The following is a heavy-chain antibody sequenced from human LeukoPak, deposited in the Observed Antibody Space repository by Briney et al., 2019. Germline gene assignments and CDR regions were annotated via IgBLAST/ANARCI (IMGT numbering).Heavy chain of an antibody. D-gene: IGHD5-12*01. Sequence: ASVKVSCKVSGYTLTELSMHWVRQAPGQGLEWMGGFDPEDGETIYAQKFQGRVTMTEDTSTDTAYMELSSLRSEDTAVYYCATWDRGKYSGYDFGDGTVDYWGQGTLVTVSS. J-gene: IGHJ4*02. CDR2: FDPEDGET. CDR1: GYTLTELS. CDR3: ATWDRGKYSGYDFGDGTVDY. V-gene: IGHV1-24*01.